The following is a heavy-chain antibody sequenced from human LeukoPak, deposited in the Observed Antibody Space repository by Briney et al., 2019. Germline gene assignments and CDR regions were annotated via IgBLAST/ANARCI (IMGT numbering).Heavy chain of an antibody. Sequence: GGSLRLSCAASGFTFSDYYMSWIRQAPGKGLEWVSYISSSDSTIYYADSVKGRFTISRDNAKNSLYLQMNSLRAEDTAVYYCARLLMVRGVISHMDAWGKGTTVTVSS. D-gene: IGHD3-10*01. CDR2: ISSSDSTI. V-gene: IGHV3-11*04. CDR3: ARLLMVRGVISHMDA. J-gene: IGHJ6*03. CDR1: GFTFSDYY.